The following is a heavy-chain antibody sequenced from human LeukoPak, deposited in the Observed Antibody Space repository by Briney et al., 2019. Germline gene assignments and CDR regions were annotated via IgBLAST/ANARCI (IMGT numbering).Heavy chain of an antibody. J-gene: IGHJ4*02. CDR2: FDPEDGET. V-gene: IGHV1-24*01. D-gene: IGHD3-16*02. CDR1: GYTLTELS. CDR3: ATWDVWGSYRSGGAYYFDY. Sequence: ASVKVSCKVSGYTLTELSMHWVRQAPGKGLEWMGGFDPEDGETIYAQKFQGRVTMTEDTSTDTAYMELSSLRSEDTAVYYCATWDVWGSYRSGGAYYFDYWGQGTLVTVSS.